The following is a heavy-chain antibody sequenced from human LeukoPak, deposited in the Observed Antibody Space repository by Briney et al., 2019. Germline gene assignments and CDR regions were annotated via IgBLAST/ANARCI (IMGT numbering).Heavy chain of an antibody. J-gene: IGHJ6*01. V-gene: IGHV3-21*06. CDR3: ARAVGGNPKYNYMDV. D-gene: IGHD4-23*01. Sequence: GGSLRLSCAGSKITFSYYAMYWVRQAPGKGLEWVSSISSLTNYIYYADSVKGRFTISRDNAKNSLFLQMNSLRVDDTAVYFCARAVGGNPKYNYMDVWGAGATVIVSS. CDR1: KITFSYYA. CDR2: ISSLTNYI.